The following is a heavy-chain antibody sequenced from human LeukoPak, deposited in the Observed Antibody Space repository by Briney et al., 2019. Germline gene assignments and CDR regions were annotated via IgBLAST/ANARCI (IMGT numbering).Heavy chain of an antibody. Sequence: GRSLRLSCAASGFTFDDYAMHWDRQAPGKGLEWVSGISWNSGSRGYADSVKGRFTISRDNAKNSLYLQMNSLRAEDTALYYCAKGYCSSTSCYHFDYWGQGTLVTVSS. D-gene: IGHD2-2*01. CDR3: AKGYCSSTSCYHFDY. J-gene: IGHJ4*02. V-gene: IGHV3-9*01. CDR1: GFTFDDYA. CDR2: ISWNSGSR.